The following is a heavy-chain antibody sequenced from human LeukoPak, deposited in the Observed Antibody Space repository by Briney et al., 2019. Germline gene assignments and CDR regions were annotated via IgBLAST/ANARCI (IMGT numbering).Heavy chain of an antibody. CDR1: GFTVSCNY. CDR2: IYSGGST. J-gene: IGHJ4*02. D-gene: IGHD2-21*02. CDR3: ARDLGGGDSL. Sequence: GGSLRLSCAASGFTVSCNYMSWVRQAPGKGLEWVSVIYSGGSTNYADSVKGRFIISRDNSKNTVYLQMNSLRAEDTAVYYCARDLGGGDSLWGQGTLVTVSS. V-gene: IGHV3-53*01.